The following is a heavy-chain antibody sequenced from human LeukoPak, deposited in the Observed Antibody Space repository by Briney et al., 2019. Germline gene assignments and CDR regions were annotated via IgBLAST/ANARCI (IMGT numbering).Heavy chain of an antibody. D-gene: IGHD6-13*01. J-gene: IGHJ4*02. CDR1: GFTFISYT. V-gene: IGHV3-21*01. Sequence: GGSLRLSCAASGFTFISYTMNWVRQAPGKGLEWVSSISSSSSYIYYADSVKGRFTVSRDNAKNSLYLQMNSLRAEDTAVYYCAREEQQLVYFDYWGQGTLVTASS. CDR3: AREEQQLVYFDY. CDR2: ISSSSSYI.